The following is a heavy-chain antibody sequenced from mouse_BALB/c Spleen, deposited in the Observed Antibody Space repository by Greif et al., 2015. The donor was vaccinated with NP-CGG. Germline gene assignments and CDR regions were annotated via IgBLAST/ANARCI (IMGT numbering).Heavy chain of an antibody. V-gene: IGHV14-4*02. D-gene: IGHD2-14*01. CDR1: GFNIKDYY. CDR3: RDRGFAY. CDR2: INPENGDT. Sequence: VQLQQSGAELVRSGASVKLSCTASGFNIKDYYMHWVKQRPEQGLEWIGWINPENGDTEYAPKFQGKATMTADTSSNTAYLQLSSLTSEDTAVYYCRDRGFAYWGQGTLVTVSA. J-gene: IGHJ3*01.